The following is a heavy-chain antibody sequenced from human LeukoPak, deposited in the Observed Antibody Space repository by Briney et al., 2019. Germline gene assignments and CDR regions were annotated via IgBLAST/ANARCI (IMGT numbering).Heavy chain of an antibody. V-gene: IGHV1-2*02. CDR2: IHPGTGDP. CDR1: GYTFTDYY. D-gene: IGHD1-1*01. Sequence: ASVKVSCKASGYTFTDYYMHWVRRAPGQGLEWMGWIHPGTGDPNYAQKFQGRVTVTRDTSISTVYMGLIRLRSDDTAVYYCASYAAGYNWLKVWGQGTLVTVSS. CDR3: ASYAAGYNWLKV. J-gene: IGHJ4*02.